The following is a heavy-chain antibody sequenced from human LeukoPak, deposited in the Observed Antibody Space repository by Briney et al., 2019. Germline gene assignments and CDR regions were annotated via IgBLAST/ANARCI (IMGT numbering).Heavy chain of an antibody. V-gene: IGHV5-51*01. CDR2: IYPGDSDT. D-gene: IGHD2-21*02. Sequence: GESLKISCKGSGYSFTSYWIGWVRQMPGKGLEWMGIIYPGDSDTRYSPSFQGQVTISADKSISTAYLQWSSLKASDTAMYYCARIPCGGDCYFRHYYSMDVWGQGTTVTVSS. CDR3: ARIPCGGDCYFRHYYSMDV. CDR1: GYSFTSYW. J-gene: IGHJ6*02.